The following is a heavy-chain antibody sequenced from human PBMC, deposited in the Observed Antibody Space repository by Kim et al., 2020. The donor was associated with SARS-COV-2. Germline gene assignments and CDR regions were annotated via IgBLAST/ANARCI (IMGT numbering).Heavy chain of an antibody. V-gene: IGHV3-9*01. J-gene: IGHJ6*02. CDR3: AKDFSPWSGGMDV. D-gene: IGHD2-8*02. Sequence: GYADSVKGRFTISRDNAKNSLYLQMNSLRAEDTALYYCAKDFSPWSGGMDVWGQGTTVTVSS.